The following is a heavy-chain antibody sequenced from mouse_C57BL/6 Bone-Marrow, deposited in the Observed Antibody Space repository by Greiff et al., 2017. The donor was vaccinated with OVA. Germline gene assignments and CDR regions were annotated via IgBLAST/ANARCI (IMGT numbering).Heavy chain of an antibody. Sequence: EVQRVESGPGMVKPSQSLYLTCTVTGYSITSGYDWHWIRHFPGNKLEWMGYISYSGSTNYNPSLKSRISITHDTSKNHFFLKLNSVTTEDTATYYCARELRFYYFDYWGQGTTLTVSS. CDR1: GYSITSGYD. D-gene: IGHD1-1*01. CDR3: ARELRFYYFDY. V-gene: IGHV3-1*01. CDR2: ISYSGST. J-gene: IGHJ2*01.